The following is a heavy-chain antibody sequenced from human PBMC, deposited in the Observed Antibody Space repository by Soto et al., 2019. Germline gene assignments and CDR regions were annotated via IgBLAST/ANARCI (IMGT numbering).Heavy chain of an antibody. CDR3: VRGGGYDSFAF. CDR1: GVTVSYGAYS. Sequence: PSETLSLTCSVSGVTVSYGAYSWNWIRQSQGKGLEWLGYLSHLEKTYYNPSFRSRLSLSIDRTRNQFFLSLSSMTAADKAVYYCVRGGGYDSFAFWGKGIQVTVSS. D-gene: IGHD2-15*01. V-gene: IGHV4-30-2*06. CDR2: LSHLEKT. J-gene: IGHJ4*02.